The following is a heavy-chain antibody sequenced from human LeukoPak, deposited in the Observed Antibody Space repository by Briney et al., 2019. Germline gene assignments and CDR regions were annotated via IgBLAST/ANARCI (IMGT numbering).Heavy chain of an antibody. V-gene: IGHV3-9*02. D-gene: IGHD2-21*01. Sequence: PGGSLRLSCGGSGFKSDDYAMHWVRQVPGKGLEWVSGINWDSDTLGYAGSVKGRFTISRDNSKNSLYVQMNSLRPEDTAFYYCARGIAGARAFDIWGQGTMVTVSS. CDR1: GFKSDDYA. CDR2: INWDSDTL. CDR3: ARGIAGARAFDI. J-gene: IGHJ3*02.